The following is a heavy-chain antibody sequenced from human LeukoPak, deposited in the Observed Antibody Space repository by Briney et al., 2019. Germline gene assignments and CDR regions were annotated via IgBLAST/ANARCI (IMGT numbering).Heavy chain of an antibody. D-gene: IGHD1-1*01. Sequence: GGSLRLSCAASGFTFNSYAMHWVRQAPGKGLEWVAVISYDGSNKYYADSVKGRFTISRDNSKNTLYLQMNSLRAEDTAVYYCAKAPPYKKYFDYWGQGTLVTVSS. V-gene: IGHV3-30-3*01. J-gene: IGHJ4*02. CDR1: GFTFNSYA. CDR3: AKAPPYKKYFDY. CDR2: ISYDGSNK.